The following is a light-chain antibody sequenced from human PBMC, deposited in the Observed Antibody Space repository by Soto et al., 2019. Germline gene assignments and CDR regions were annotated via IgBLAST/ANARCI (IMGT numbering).Light chain of an antibody. Sequence: EIVLTQSPATLSWSPGERATLSCGASQSVGNNLAWYQQKPGQAPGLLIYEASTRATGIPARFSGSGSGTDFTLTISSLEPEDFAVYYCQQHANWPLTFGGGTKVEIK. CDR2: EAS. CDR1: QSVGNN. V-gene: IGKV3-11*01. CDR3: QQHANWPLT. J-gene: IGKJ4*01.